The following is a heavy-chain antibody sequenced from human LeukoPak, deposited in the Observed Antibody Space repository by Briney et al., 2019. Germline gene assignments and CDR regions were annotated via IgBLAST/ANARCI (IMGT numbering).Heavy chain of an antibody. V-gene: IGHV4-59*08. Sequence: PSETLPLTCTVSGGSINSYYWSWIRQPPGKGLEGIGYIYYSGSTNYNPSLKSRVTLSVDTSKNQFSLKLSSVTAADTAVYYCARQAGYSYGFRYFDYWGQGTLVTVSS. D-gene: IGHD5-18*01. CDR2: IYYSGST. CDR1: GGSINSYY. CDR3: ARQAGYSYGFRYFDY. J-gene: IGHJ4*02.